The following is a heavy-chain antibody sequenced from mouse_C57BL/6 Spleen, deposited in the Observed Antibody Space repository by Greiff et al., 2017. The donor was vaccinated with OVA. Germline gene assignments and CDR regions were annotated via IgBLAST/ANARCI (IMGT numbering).Heavy chain of an antibody. V-gene: IGHV1-61*01. CDR3: ARSRYSKDY. D-gene: IGHD2-5*01. CDR1: GYTFTSYW. J-gene: IGHJ2*01. Sequence: QVQLQQPGAELVRPGSSVKLSCKASGYTFTSYWMDWVKQRPGQGLEWIGNIYPSDSETHYNQKFKDKATLTVDKSSSTAYMQLSSLTSEDSAVYYCARSRYSKDYWGQGTTLTVSS. CDR2: IYPSDSET.